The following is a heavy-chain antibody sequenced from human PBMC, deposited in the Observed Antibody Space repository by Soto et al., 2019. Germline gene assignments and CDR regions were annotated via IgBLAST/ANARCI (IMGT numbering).Heavy chain of an antibody. CDR1: GAYISSYC. V-gene: IGHV4-4*07. CDR2: IYNSASI. Sequence: SETLSLTCTVSGAYISSYCWTWIRQPPGKGLEWIGRIYNSASINYNPSLRGRVTLSVDTSTNQVSLKLASVTAADTAVYYCARDREAGYNFYYGMDVWGQGTTVTVSS. D-gene: IGHD6-19*01. CDR3: ARDREAGYNFYYGMDV. J-gene: IGHJ6*02.